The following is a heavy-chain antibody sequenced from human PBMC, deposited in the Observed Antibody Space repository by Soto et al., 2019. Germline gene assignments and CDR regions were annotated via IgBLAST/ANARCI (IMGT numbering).Heavy chain of an antibody. CDR2: IWYDGINT. CDR3: ARTAYYYDSSGYYFDC. D-gene: IGHD3-22*01. J-gene: IGHJ4*02. V-gene: IGHV3-33*01. Sequence: GGSLRLSGTASGFSFGDYAMSWFRQAPGKGLEWVGVIWYDGINTDYADSVKGRFTISRDNSKNTLYLQMNSLRAEDTAVYYCARTAYYYDSSGYYFDCWGQGTLVTVSS. CDR1: GFSFGDYA.